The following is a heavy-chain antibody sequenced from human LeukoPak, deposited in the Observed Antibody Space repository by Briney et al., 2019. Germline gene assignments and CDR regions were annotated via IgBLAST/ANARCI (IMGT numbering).Heavy chain of an antibody. D-gene: IGHD6-19*01. J-gene: IGHJ3*02. Sequence: PSGTLSLTCAVSGGSISSSNWWSWVRQPPGKGLEWIGEIYHSGSTNYNPSLKSRVTISVDKSKNQFPLKLSSVTAADTAVYYCARMQRIAVAGTFMISAFDIWGQGTMVTVSS. V-gene: IGHV4-4*02. CDR1: GGSISSSNW. CDR2: IYHSGST. CDR3: ARMQRIAVAGTFMISAFDI.